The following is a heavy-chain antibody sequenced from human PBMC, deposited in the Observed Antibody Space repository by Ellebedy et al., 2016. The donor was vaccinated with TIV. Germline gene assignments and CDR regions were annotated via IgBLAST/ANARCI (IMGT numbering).Heavy chain of an antibody. D-gene: IGHD1-14*01. Sequence: PGGSLRLSCAASGFTFNNAWLTWVRQAPGKELEWVGRIKSKTDGGTTDYAAPVKGRFTISRDDRKNTLYLQMDSLKTEDTAVYYCVTDPDGGPVDYWGQGTLVTVSS. V-gene: IGHV3-15*07. CDR3: VTDPDGGPVDY. J-gene: IGHJ4*02. CDR1: GFTFNNAW. CDR2: IKSKTDGGTT.